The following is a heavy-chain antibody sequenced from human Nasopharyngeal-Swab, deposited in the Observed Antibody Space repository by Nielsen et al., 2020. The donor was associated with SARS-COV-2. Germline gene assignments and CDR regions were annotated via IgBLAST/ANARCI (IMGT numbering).Heavy chain of an antibody. D-gene: IGHD4-11*01. CDR1: GYTFTRFY. J-gene: IGHJ6*02. CDR2: MNPNSGNT. V-gene: IGHV1-8*01. Sequence: ASVKVSCKASGYTFTRFYIHWVRQATGQGLEWMGWMNPNSGNTGYAQKFQGRVTMTRNTSISTAYMELSSLRSEDTAVYYCARTLYSNYYYYYGMDVWGQGTTVTVSS. CDR3: ARTLYSNYYYYYGMDV.